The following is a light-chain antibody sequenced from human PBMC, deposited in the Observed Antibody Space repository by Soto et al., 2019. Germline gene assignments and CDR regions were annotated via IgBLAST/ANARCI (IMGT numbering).Light chain of an antibody. CDR1: SSDVGGYNY. CDR3: SSYTSSSFSRVV. Sequence: QSVLTQPASVSGSPGQSITISCTGTSSDVGGYNYVSWYQQHPGKAPKLMIYEVSNRPSGVSNRFSGSKSGNTASLTISGLQAEDEADYYCSSYTSSSFSRVVFGGGTKLTVL. V-gene: IGLV2-14*01. CDR2: EVS. J-gene: IGLJ2*01.